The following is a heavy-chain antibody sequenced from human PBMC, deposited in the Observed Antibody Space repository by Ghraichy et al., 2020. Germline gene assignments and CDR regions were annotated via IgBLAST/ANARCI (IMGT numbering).Heavy chain of an antibody. J-gene: IGHJ4*02. V-gene: IGHV1-18*01. D-gene: IGHD3-22*01. CDR3: ARDNYDSSGYYPTVDF. CDR1: GFTFTNYG. CDR2: ISADDGTT. Sequence: ASVKVSCKSSGFTFTNYGFSWVRQAPGQGLEWMGWISADDGTTRYAEKFQGRVTMTSDTSATTVSMELRSLRSDDTAVYFCARDNYDSSGYYPTVDFWGQGTLVTLSS.